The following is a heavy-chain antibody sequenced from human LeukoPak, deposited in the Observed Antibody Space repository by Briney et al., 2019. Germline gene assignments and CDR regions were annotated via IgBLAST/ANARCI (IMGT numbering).Heavy chain of an antibody. CDR1: GGSFSGYY. CDR2: INHSGST. D-gene: IGHD5-18*01. CDR3: AGGYSYGEDY. V-gene: IGHV4-34*01. J-gene: IGHJ4*02. Sequence: SETLSLTCAVYGGSFSGYYWSWIRQPPGKGLEWIGEINHSGSTNYNPSLKSRVTISVDTSKNQFSLKLSSVTAADTAVYYCAGGYSYGEDYWGQGTLVTVSS.